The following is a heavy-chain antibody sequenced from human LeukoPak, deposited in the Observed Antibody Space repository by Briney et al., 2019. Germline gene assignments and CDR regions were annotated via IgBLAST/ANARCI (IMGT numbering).Heavy chain of an antibody. CDR1: GGSISSYY. Sequence: SETLSLTCTVSGGSISSYYWSWIRQPPGKGLEWMGYIYYSGSTNYNPSLESRVTISVDTSKNQFSLKLSSVTAADTAVYYCARSAAAGTRWFDPWGQGTLVTVSS. CDR2: IYYSGST. J-gene: IGHJ5*02. CDR3: ARSAAAGTRWFDP. V-gene: IGHV4-59*08. D-gene: IGHD6-13*01.